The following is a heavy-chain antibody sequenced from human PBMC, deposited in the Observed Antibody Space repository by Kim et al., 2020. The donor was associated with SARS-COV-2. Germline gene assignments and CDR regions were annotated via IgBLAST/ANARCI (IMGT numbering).Heavy chain of an antibody. Sequence: GGSLRLSCAASGFTFSSYAMHWVRQAPGKGLEWVAVISYDGSNKYYADSVKGRFTISRDNSKNTLYLQMNSLRAEDTAVYYCARSLTPGYYDILTGYYPLYYWGQGTLVTVSS. D-gene: IGHD3-9*01. V-gene: IGHV3-30*04. J-gene: IGHJ4*02. CDR1: GFTFSSYA. CDR3: ARSLTPGYYDILTGYYPLYY. CDR2: ISYDGSNK.